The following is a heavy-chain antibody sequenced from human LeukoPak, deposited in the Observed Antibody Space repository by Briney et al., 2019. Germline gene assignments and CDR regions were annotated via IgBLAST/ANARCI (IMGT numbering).Heavy chain of an antibody. V-gene: IGHV3-11*04. Sequence: TGGSLRLSCAASKFTFSDYYMSWIRQAPGKGLEWVSYISSISSTMYYADSVKGRFTISRDNAKNSLYLQMNSLRAEDTAIYYCARCGDGLPCDFDYWGQGTLVTVSS. CDR1: KFTFSDYY. CDR3: ARCGDGLPCDFDY. J-gene: IGHJ4*02. CDR2: ISSISSTM. D-gene: IGHD3-10*01.